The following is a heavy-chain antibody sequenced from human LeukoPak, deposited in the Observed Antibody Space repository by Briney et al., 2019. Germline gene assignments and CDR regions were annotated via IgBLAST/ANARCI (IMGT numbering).Heavy chain of an antibody. Sequence: SGTLSLTCTVSGGSISSSSYYWGWIRQPPGKGLEWIGSIYYSGSTYYNPSLKSRVTISVDTSKNQFSLKLSSVTAADTAVYYCAAMVRGVIIVSYWGQGTLVTVSS. CDR3: AAMVRGVIIVSY. D-gene: IGHD3-10*01. CDR1: GGSISSSSYY. V-gene: IGHV4-39*01. J-gene: IGHJ4*02. CDR2: IYYSGST.